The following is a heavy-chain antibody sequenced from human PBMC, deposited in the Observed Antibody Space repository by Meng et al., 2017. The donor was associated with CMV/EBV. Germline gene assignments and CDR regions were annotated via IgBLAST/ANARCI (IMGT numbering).Heavy chain of an antibody. CDR2: IIPIFGTA. Sequence: SVKVSCKASGGTFSSYAISWVRQAPGQGLEWMGGIIPIFGTANYAQKFQGRVTITTDESTSTAYMELSSLRSEDTAVYYCAREGVRFLENNWFDPWGQGTLVTVSS. D-gene: IGHD3-3*01. J-gene: IGHJ5*02. V-gene: IGHV1-69*05. CDR1: GGTFSSYA. CDR3: AREGVRFLENNWFDP.